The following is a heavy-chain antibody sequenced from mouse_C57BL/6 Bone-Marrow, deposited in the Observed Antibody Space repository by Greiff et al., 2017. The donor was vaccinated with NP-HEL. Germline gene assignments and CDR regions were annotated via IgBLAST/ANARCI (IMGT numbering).Heavy chain of an antibody. CDR3: ARQGYYGSSDAMDY. V-gene: IGHV5-15*01. D-gene: IGHD1-1*01. Sequence: EVQLVESGGGLVQPGGSLKLSRAASGFTFSDYGMAWVRQAPRKGPEWVAFISNLAYSIYYADTVTGRFTISRENAKNTLYLEMSSLRSEDTAMYYCARQGYYGSSDAMDYWGQGTSVTVSS. J-gene: IGHJ4*01. CDR1: GFTFSDYG. CDR2: ISNLAYSI.